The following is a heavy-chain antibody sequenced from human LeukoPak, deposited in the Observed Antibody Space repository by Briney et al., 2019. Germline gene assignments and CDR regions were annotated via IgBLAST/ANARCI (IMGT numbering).Heavy chain of an antibody. CDR1: EFTFSAYW. CDR3: TGVSLGANGDY. Sequence: GGSLRLSCAASEFTFSAYWMSWVRQAPGTGLEWVANIKEDGSEKYYVDSVKGRFIISRDNAKNSLYLQMNSLRVEDTAVYYCTGVSLGANGDYWGRGTLVTVSS. V-gene: IGHV3-7*03. CDR2: IKEDGSEK. J-gene: IGHJ4*02. D-gene: IGHD1-26*01.